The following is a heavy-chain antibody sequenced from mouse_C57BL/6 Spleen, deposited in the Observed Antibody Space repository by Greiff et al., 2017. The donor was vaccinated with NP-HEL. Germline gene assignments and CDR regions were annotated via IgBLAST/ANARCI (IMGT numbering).Heavy chain of an antibody. J-gene: IGHJ4*01. CDR2: IYPGDGDT. Sequence: VQLQQSGAELVKPGASVKISCKASGYAFSSYWMNWVKQRPGKGLEWIGQIYPGDGDTNYNGKFKGKATLTADKSSSTAYMQLGSLTSEDSAVYLCARSGTYYAMDYWGQGTSVTVSS. D-gene: IGHD3-1*01. CDR1: GYAFSSYW. V-gene: IGHV1-80*01. CDR3: ARSGTYYAMDY.